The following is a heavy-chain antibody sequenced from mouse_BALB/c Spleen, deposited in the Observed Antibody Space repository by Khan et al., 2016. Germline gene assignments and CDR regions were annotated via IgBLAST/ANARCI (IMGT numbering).Heavy chain of an antibody. CDR1: GFNIKDTY. CDR2: IDPANGNS. J-gene: IGHJ1*01. V-gene: IGHV14-3*02. Sequence: VQLQQPGAELVKPGASVKLSCTASGFNIKDTYMHWVKQRPEQGLEWIGKIDPANGNSNYDPKFQGKATITADTSSNTAYLQLSSLTSEGTAVYYCARRTLTPRYFDVWGAGTTVTVSS. CDR3: ARRTLTPRYFDV.